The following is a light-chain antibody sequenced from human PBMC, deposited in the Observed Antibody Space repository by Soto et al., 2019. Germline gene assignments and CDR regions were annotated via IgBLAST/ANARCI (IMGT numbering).Light chain of an antibody. CDR3: CSYAGSSTYVV. CDR1: SGDVGSYNL. J-gene: IGLJ2*01. CDR2: EVS. Sequence: QSVLTQPASVSGSPGQSITISCTGTSGDVGSYNLVSWYQQHPGKAPKLMIYEVSKRPSGVSNRFSGSKSGNTASLTISGLQAEDEADYYCCSYAGSSTYVVFGGGTKLTVL. V-gene: IGLV2-23*02.